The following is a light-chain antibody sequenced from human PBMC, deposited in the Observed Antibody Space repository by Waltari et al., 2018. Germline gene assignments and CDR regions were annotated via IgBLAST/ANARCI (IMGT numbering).Light chain of an antibody. CDR3: QQYYSTPPT. CDR1: RSVLYSSNNKNY. CDR2: WAS. J-gene: IGKJ1*01. V-gene: IGKV4-1*01. Sequence: DIVMTQSPDSLAVSLGERATLNCKYARSVLYSSNNKNYLAWYQKKPGQPPKRLIYWASTRESGVPDRFSGSGSGTDFTLTISSLQAEDVAVYYCQQYYSTPPTFGQGTKVEIK.